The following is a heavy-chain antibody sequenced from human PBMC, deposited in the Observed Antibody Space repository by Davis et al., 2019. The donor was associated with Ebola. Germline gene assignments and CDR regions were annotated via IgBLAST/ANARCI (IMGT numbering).Heavy chain of an antibody. V-gene: IGHV3-43*01. CDR3: AKEYYGSYYGAFDI. CDR2: ISWDGGST. CDR1: GFTFDDYS. J-gene: IGHJ3*02. Sequence: PGGSLRLSCAASGFTFDDYSMHWVRQPLGKGLEWVSLISWDGGSTYYADSVKGRFTISRDNSKNSLYLQMNSLRTEDTALYYCAKEYYGSYYGAFDIWGQGTMVTVSS. D-gene: IGHD1-26*01.